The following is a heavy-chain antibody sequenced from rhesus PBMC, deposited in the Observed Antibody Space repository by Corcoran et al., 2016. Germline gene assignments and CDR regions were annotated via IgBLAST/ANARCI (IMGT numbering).Heavy chain of an antibody. V-gene: IGHV4-73*01. CDR3: AGGGVAAPGRFDY. J-gene: IGHJ4*01. CDR2: IHGNSAST. Sequence: QVKLQQWGEGLVKPSETLSLTCAVYGGSISGYHYWSWIRQPPGKGLGWIGYIHGNSASTNDTPSMKNRVTISKDTSKNPFSLKLNTVTAADTALYYCAGGGVAAPGRFDYWGQGVLVTVSS. CDR1: GGSISGYHY. D-gene: IGHD2-33*01.